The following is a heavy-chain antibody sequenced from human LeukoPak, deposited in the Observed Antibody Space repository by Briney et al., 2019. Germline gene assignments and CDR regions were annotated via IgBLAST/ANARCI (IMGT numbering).Heavy chain of an antibody. V-gene: IGHV4-31*03. CDR2: IYYSGST. CDR3: AREPVASRHYYGMDV. Sequence: PSQTLSLTCTVSGGSISSGGYYWSWIRQHPGKGLEWIGYIYYSGSTYYNPSLESRVTISVDTSKNQFSLKLSSVTAADTAVYYCAREPVASRHYYGMDVWGQGTTVTVSS. CDR1: GGSISSGGYY. J-gene: IGHJ6*02.